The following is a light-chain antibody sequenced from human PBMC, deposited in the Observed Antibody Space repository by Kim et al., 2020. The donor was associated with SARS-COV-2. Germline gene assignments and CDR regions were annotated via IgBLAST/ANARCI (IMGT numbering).Light chain of an antibody. CDR1: QGISSY. J-gene: IGKJ2*01. Sequence: DIQLTQSPSFLSASVGDRVTITCRASQGISSYLAWYQQKPGKAPKLLIYAASTLQSGVPSRFSGSGSGTEFTLTISSLQPEDFATYYCQQLNSYVYTFGQGTK. CDR3: QQLNSYVYT. CDR2: AAS. V-gene: IGKV1-9*01.